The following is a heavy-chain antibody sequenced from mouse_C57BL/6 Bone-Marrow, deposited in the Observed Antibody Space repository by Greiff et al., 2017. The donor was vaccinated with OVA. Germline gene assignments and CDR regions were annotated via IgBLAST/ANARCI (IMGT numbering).Heavy chain of an antibody. J-gene: IGHJ3*01. D-gene: IGHD2-10*01. CDR2: IDPSDSYT. Sequence: VQLQQPGAELVMPGASVKLSCKASGYTFTSYWMHWVKPRPGQGLEWIGEIDPSDSYTNYNQTFKGKFTLTVDKSTSTAYMQLSSLTSEDSAVYYCAREEAYYGNWFAYWGQGTLVTVSA. CDR1: GYTFTSYW. V-gene: IGHV1-69*01. CDR3: AREEAYYGNWFAY.